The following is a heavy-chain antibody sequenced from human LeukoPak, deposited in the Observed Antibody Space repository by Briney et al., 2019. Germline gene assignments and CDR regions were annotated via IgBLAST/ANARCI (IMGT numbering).Heavy chain of an antibody. D-gene: IGHD3-10*01. CDR1: GFTFSSYG. CDR3: AKDLGVRGVISCYYYYGMDV. Sequence: GGSLRLSCAASGFTFSSYGIHWVRQAPGKGLEWVAVISYDGSNKNYADSEKGRFTVSRDNSKNTLYLQMNRLRAEDKGGYYCAKDLGVRGVISCYYYYGMDVWGQGATVTVSS. CDR2: ISYDGSNK. J-gene: IGHJ6*02. V-gene: IGHV3-30*18.